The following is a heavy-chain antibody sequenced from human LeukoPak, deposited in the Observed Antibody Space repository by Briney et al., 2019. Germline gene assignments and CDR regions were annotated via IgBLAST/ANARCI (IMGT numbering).Heavy chain of an antibody. CDR2: INHSGST. CDR1: GGSISSYY. J-gene: IGHJ5*02. Sequence: SETLSLTCTVSGGSISSYYWSWIRQPPGKGLEWIGEINHSGSTNYNPSLKSRVTISVDTSKNQFSLKLSSVTAADTAVYYCARKKFIAAGGFDPWGQGTLVTVSS. V-gene: IGHV4-34*01. D-gene: IGHD6-6*01. CDR3: ARKKFIAAGGFDP.